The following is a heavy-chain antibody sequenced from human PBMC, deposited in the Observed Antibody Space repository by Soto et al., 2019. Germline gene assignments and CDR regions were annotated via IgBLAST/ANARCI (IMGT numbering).Heavy chain of an antibody. Sequence: SQTLSLTCAVSGDTLSTYNVAWNWIRQSPSRGLEWLGRSFYRSRWYYDYAESVKRRMTIEIDTSKNQFSLQLKSVTPDDTAVYFCAREGGSETLAGRRVDSWGQGTLVTVSS. CDR3: AREGGSETLAGRRVDS. V-gene: IGHV6-1*01. CDR2: SFYRSRWYY. J-gene: IGHJ5*01. D-gene: IGHD6-19*01. CDR1: GDTLSTYNVA.